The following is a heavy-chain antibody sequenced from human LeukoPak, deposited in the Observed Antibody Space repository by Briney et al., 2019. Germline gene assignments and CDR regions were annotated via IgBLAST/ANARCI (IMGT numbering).Heavy chain of an antibody. CDR1: GYSFTSYW. CDR3: ARRCSSSSCPFEY. J-gene: IGHJ4*02. CDR2: IDPSDSYT. Sequence: GESLKISCKGSGYSFTSYWISWVRQMPGKGLEWMGRIDPSDSYTNYSPSFQGHVTISADKFISTAYLQWSSLKASDTAMYYCARRCSSSSCPFEYWGQGTLVTVSS. D-gene: IGHD2-2*01. V-gene: IGHV5-10-1*01.